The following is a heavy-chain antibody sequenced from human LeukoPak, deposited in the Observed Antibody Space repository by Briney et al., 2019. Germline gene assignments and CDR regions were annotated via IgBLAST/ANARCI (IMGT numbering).Heavy chain of an antibody. Sequence: GGSLRLSCAASGFTFSSYAMHWVRQAPGKGLEYVSGMSNNGGTTYYANSVKGRFTISRDNSKNTLHLQMGSLRAEDMAVYYCARAAYCSGGSCYTNAFDIWGQGTLVTVSS. J-gene: IGHJ3*02. V-gene: IGHV3-64*01. CDR1: GFTFSSYA. D-gene: IGHD2-15*01. CDR3: ARAAYCSGGSCYTNAFDI. CDR2: MSNNGGTT.